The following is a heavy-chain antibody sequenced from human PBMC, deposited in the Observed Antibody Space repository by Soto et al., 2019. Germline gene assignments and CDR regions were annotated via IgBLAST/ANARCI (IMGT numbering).Heavy chain of an antibody. D-gene: IGHD3-10*01. CDR3: ASEFITMVREAHPNWFDP. V-gene: IGHV2-5*01. CDR2: IYWNDDK. J-gene: IGHJ5*02. CDR1: GYSLRTSGVG. Sequence: SGATLVNPTPPLTLTCIFSGYSLRTSGVGVGWIRQPPGKALEWLGFIYWNDDKLYSPSLKSRLTITKDTSKNQVVLTMTNMDPVDTATYYCASEFITMVREAHPNWFDPWGQGTLVTVSS.